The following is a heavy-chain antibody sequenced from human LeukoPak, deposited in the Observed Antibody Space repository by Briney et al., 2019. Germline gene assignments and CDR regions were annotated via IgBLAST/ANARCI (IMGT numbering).Heavy chain of an antibody. CDR1: GGSITSSHYY. J-gene: IGHJ4*02. Sequence: PSETLSLTCTVSGGSITSSHYYWAWIRQPPGKGLEWFASISYSGSTYYSPSLKSRVTLSVDTSRSQFSLKLTSVTAADTAVYYCASRSGGDYWGQGTLVTVSS. V-gene: IGHV4-39*01. CDR3: ASRSGGDY. CDR2: ISYSGST.